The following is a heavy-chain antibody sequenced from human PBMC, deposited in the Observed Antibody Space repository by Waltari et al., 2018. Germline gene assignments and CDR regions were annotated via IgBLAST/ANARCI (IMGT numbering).Heavy chain of an antibody. CDR1: GGSFTGYQ. CDR2: IDHSGTT. V-gene: IGHV4-34*01. Sequence: QVQLQQWGAGLLKPSETLSLTCVVYGGSFTGYQWSWIRQSPGKGPQWVGRIDHSGTTDYHPSLGGRVTISMDRSNNHLSLKLTSVSAADTAVYYCTRGVRGYYSFYYMDVWDKGTMVTVSS. J-gene: IGHJ6*03. CDR3: TRGVRGYYSFYYMDV. D-gene: IGHD3-3*01.